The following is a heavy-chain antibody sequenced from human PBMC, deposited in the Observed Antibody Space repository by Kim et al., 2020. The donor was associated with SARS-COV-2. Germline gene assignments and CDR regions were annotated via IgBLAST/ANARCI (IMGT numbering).Heavy chain of an antibody. CDR2: IYSGGST. D-gene: IGHD3-10*01. Sequence: GGSLRLSCAASGFTVSSNYMSWDRQAPGKGLEWVSVIYSGGSTYYADSVKGRFTISRDNSKNTLYLQMNSLRAEDTAVYYCARGKGNRRYFDYWGQGTLVTVSS. CDR1: GFTVSSNY. J-gene: IGHJ4*02. V-gene: IGHV3-53*01. CDR3: ARGKGNRRYFDY.